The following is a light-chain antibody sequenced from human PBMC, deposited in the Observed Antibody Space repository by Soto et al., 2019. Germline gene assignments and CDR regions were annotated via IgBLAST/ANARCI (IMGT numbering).Light chain of an antibody. V-gene: IGKV3-15*01. Sequence: EIVMTQSPATLSVSPGERATLSCRASQSVTSNLAWYQKKPGQAPRLLIYGASTRATGIPTRFSGSGSGPDFTLTISSLQSEDCAVYYCQQYDNWWTFGQGTRVEIK. CDR1: QSVTSN. J-gene: IGKJ1*01. CDR2: GAS. CDR3: QQYDNWWT.